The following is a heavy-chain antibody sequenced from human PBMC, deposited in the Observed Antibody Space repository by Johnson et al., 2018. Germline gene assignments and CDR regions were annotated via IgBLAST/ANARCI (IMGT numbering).Heavy chain of an antibody. J-gene: IGHJ6*03. CDR2: ISSSRSTL. V-gene: IGHV3-48*01. D-gene: IGHD1-26*01. CDR3: ASGIDYYYMDV. CDR1: GFTFSTYS. Sequence: EVQLLESGGGLVQPGGSLRLSCVVSGFTFSTYSMNWVRPAHGKGLEWVSYISSSRSTLYYADSVKGRVTISRDNAKNSLYLQLNSLRAEDTAVYYCASGIDYYYMDVWGKGTTVTVSS.